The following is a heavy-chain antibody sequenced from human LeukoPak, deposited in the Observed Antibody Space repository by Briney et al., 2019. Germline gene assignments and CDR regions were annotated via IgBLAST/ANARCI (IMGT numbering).Heavy chain of an antibody. D-gene: IGHD6-13*01. Sequence: GGSLRLSCAASEFTFSSYAMHWVRQAPGKGLEWVAVIWYDGSNKYSADSVKGRFTISRDNSKNTLYLQMNSLRTEDTAVYYCARDPWRTDSSSWADFDYWGQGTLVTVSS. CDR3: ARDPWRTDSSSWADFDY. CDR1: EFTFSSYA. V-gene: IGHV3-33*01. CDR2: IWYDGSNK. J-gene: IGHJ4*02.